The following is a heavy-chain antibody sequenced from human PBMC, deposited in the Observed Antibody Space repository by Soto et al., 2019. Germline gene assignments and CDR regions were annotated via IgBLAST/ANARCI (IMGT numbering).Heavy chain of an antibody. D-gene: IGHD6-6*01. CDR2: ISASGGST. J-gene: IGHJ4*02. CDR3: AKDRGSLYSSSSPLDY. V-gene: IGHV3-23*01. Sequence: LRLSCAASGFTFINYAMTWVRQAPGKGLEWVSGISASGGSTYYADSVKGRFTISRDNSKNTLYLQMNSLRAEDTALYYCAKDRGSLYSSSSPLDYWGQGTLVTVSS. CDR1: GFTFINYA.